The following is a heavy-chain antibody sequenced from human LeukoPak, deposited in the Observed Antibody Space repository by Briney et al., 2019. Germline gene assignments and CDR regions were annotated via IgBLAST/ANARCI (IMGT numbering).Heavy chain of an antibody. V-gene: IGHV5-51*01. CDR1: GYSFTSYW. CDR2: IYPGDSDT. Sequence: GESLKISCKGSGYSFTSYWIGWVRQMPGKGLEWMGIIYPGDSDTRYSPSFQGQVTISADKSISTAYLQWSSLKASDTAMYYCARLRFDYYDSSGHFDYWGQGTLVTVSS. CDR3: ARLRFDYYDSSGHFDY. J-gene: IGHJ4*02. D-gene: IGHD3-22*01.